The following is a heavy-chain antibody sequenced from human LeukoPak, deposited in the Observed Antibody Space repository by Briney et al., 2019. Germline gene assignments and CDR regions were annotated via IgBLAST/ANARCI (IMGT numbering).Heavy chain of an antibody. CDR3: ARDQAVAIEHYYYYYGMDV. CDR2: ISSSSSYI. V-gene: IGHV3-21*01. Sequence: GGSLRLSCAASGFTFSSYAMHWVRQAPGKGLEWVSSISSSSSYIYYADSVKGRFTISRDNAKNSLYLQMNSLRAEDTAVYYCARDQAVAIEHYYYYYGMDVWGQGTTVTVSS. J-gene: IGHJ6*02. CDR1: GFTFSSYA. D-gene: IGHD6-19*01.